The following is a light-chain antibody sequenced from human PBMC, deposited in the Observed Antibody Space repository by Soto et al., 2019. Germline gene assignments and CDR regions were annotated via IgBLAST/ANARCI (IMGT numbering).Light chain of an antibody. Sequence: DTQMTQSPSSLSASVGDRFTMTCRASQSITTYVNWYQQKPGKAPKLLMYAASSLQSGVPSRFSGSGSGTDFALTISSLQPEDSASYYCLQSYSSLYTFGQGTKVDIK. CDR1: QSITTY. CDR2: AAS. J-gene: IGKJ2*01. V-gene: IGKV1-39*01. CDR3: LQSYSSLYT.